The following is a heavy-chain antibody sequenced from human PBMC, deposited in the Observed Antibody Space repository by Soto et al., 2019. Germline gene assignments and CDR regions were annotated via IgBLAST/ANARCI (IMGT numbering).Heavy chain of an antibody. CDR1: GGTFSSYT. Sequence: QVQLVQSGAEVKKPGSSVKVSWKASGGTFSSYTISWVRQAPGQGLEWMGRIIPILGIANYAQKFQGRVTITADKSTSTAYMELSSLRSEDTAVYYCARGTVLRFLEPSYYMDVWGKGTTVTVSS. CDR2: IIPILGIA. J-gene: IGHJ6*03. D-gene: IGHD3-3*01. V-gene: IGHV1-69*02. CDR3: ARGTVLRFLEPSYYMDV.